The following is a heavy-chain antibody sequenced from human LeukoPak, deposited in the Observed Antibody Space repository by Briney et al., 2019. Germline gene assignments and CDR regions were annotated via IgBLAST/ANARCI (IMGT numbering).Heavy chain of an antibody. Sequence: GGSLRLSCAASGFTFSSYAMSWVRQAPGKGLEWVSAISGSGGSTYYADSVKGRFTISRDNSKNTLYLQMNSLRAEDTAVYYCAKVFFPRGAAAGSGWFDPWGQGTLVTVSS. CDR2: ISGSGGST. CDR3: AKVFFPRGAAAGSGWFDP. V-gene: IGHV3-23*01. CDR1: GFTFSSYA. J-gene: IGHJ5*02. D-gene: IGHD6-13*01.